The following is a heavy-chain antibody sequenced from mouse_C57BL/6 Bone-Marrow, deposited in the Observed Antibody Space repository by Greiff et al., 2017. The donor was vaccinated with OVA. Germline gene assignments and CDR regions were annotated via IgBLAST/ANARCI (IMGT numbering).Heavy chain of an antibody. CDR2: IYPRSGNT. D-gene: IGHD1-1*01. Sequence: QVQLQQSGAELARPGASVKLSCKASGYTFTSYGISWVKQRTGQGLEWIGEIYPRSGNTYYNEKFKGKATLTADKSSSTAYMELRSLKSENSAVYFFARSAIYYYGSSYLSWYAYWGQGTLVTVSA. J-gene: IGHJ3*01. CDR1: GYTFTSYG. CDR3: ARSAIYYYGSSYLSWYAY. V-gene: IGHV1-81*01.